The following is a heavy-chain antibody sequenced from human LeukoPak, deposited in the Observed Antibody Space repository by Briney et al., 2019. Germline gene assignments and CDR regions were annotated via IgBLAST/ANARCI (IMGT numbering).Heavy chain of an antibody. D-gene: IGHD3-10*01. CDR2: VDPEDGET. Sequence: VASVKISCKVSGYTLTDYYMHWVQQAPGKGLEWMGLVDPEDGETIYAGKFQGRVTITADTSTDTAYMELSSLRSEDTAVYYCATARFGELLLLAYWGQGTLVTVSS. CDR1: GYTLTDYY. CDR3: ATARFGELLLLAY. V-gene: IGHV1-69-2*01. J-gene: IGHJ4*02.